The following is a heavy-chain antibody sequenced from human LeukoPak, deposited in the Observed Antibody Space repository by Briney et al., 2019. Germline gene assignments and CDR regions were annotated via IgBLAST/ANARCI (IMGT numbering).Heavy chain of an antibody. CDR2: IIPILGIA. CDR1: VGTFSSYA. V-gene: IGHV1-69*04. J-gene: IGHJ5*02. D-gene: IGHD6-13*01. Sequence: ASVKVSCKASVGTFSSYAISWVRQAPGKGLDWMGRIIPILGIANYAQKFQGRVTITAEKSTSTACMELSSLRSEDTAVYYCASISERRGAAAGNVFDPWGQGTLVTVSS. CDR3: ASISERRGAAAGNVFDP.